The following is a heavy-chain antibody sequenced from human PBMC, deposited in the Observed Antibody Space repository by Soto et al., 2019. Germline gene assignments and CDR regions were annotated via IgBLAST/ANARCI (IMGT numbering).Heavy chain of an antibody. Sequence: GTLRRSCTTSGFTYSSYGMHWVRQAPGKGLKWVAVISYDGSNKYYADSVKGRFTISRDNSKNTLYLQMNSLRPEDTAVYYCAQGHGSYYDSSGWEPYGMDVWGQGTTVTV. CDR2: ISYDGSNK. V-gene: IGHV3-30*18. CDR3: AQGHGSYYDSSGWEPYGMDV. D-gene: IGHD3-22*01. J-gene: IGHJ6*02. CDR1: GFTYSSYG.